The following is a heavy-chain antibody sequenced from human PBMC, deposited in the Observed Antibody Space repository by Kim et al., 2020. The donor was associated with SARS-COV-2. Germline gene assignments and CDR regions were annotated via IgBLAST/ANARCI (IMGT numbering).Heavy chain of an antibody. CDR3: ARIFLNIIHRGVSDPGGDY. J-gene: IGHJ4*02. V-gene: IGHV3-53*01. CDR2: IYSGGST. D-gene: IGHD2-8*01. Sequence: GSLRLSCAASGFTVSSNYMSWVRQAPGKGLEWVSVIYSGGSTYYADSVKGRFTISRDNSKNTLYLQMNSLRAEDTAVYYCARIFLNIIHRGVSDPGGDYWGQGTLVTVSS. CDR1: GFTVSSNY.